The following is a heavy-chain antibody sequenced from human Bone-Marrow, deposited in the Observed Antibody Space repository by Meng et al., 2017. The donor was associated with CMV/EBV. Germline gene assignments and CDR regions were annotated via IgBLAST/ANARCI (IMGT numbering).Heavy chain of an antibody. CDR2: INHSGST. Sequence: SEPLSLTWAVHGGPFSGYYWSWIRQPPGKGLEWIGEINHSGSTNYNPSLKSRVTISVDTSKNQFSLKLSSVTAADTAVYYCARLGRHCSGGSCYFGWFDPWGQGTLVTVSS. V-gene: IGHV4-34*01. CDR1: GGPFSGYY. J-gene: IGHJ5*02. D-gene: IGHD2-15*01. CDR3: ARLGRHCSGGSCYFGWFDP.